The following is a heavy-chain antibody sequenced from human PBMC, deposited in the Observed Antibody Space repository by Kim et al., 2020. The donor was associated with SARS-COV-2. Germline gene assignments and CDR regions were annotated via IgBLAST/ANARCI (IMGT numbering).Heavy chain of an antibody. V-gene: IGHV4-39*01. Sequence: SETLSLTCTVSGGSISSSSYYWGWIRQPPGKGLEWIGSIYYSGSTYYNPSLKSRVTISVDTSKNQFSLKLSSVTAADTAVYYCARWEAYYDFWSDGMDVWGQGTTVTVSS. CDR2: IYYSGST. CDR3: ARWEAYYDFWSDGMDV. CDR1: GGSISSSSYY. J-gene: IGHJ6*02. D-gene: IGHD3-3*01.